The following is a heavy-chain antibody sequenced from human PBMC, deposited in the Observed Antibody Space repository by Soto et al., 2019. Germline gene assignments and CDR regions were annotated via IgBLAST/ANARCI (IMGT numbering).Heavy chain of an antibody. D-gene: IGHD5-18*01. Sequence: GESLKISCKGSGYSFTSYWISWVRQMPGKGLEWMGRIDPSDSYTNYSPSFQGHVTISADKSISTAYLQWSSLKASDTAMYYGARPKLVGYRYGYNYVMDVWGQGTTITVSS. V-gene: IGHV5-10-1*01. CDR2: IDPSDSYT. CDR3: ARPKLVGYRYGYNYVMDV. J-gene: IGHJ6*01. CDR1: GYSFTSYW.